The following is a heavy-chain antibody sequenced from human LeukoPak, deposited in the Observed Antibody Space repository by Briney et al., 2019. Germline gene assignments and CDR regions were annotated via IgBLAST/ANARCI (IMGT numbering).Heavy chain of an antibody. CDR1: GFTFSSFH. D-gene: IGHD5-18*01. J-gene: IGHJ4*02. V-gene: IGHV3-23*01. Sequence: GGSLGLSCEASGFTFSSFHMSWVRQAPGKGLEWVSAISGSGETTYYADSVKGRFTVSRDNSKNTLYVQMDSLRAEDTAVYYCAKRGYTDGRHFEYWGQGVLGTVSS. CDR2: ISGSGETT. CDR3: AKRGYTDGRHFEY.